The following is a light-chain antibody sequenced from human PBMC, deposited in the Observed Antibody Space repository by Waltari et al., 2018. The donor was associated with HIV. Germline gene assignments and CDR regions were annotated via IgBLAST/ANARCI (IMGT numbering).Light chain of an antibody. CDR3: AAWDDSLSGHWV. CDR2: RNS. Sequence: QSALSQPPSESATPGQRGTITCAGTNSNTGSNLVYWSQQFPGMAPTIAIYRNSQRPSGVPDRFSGSKSGTSASLVISGLRTDDEADYYCAAWDDSLSGHWVFGGGTKLTVL. J-gene: IGLJ3*02. CDR1: NSNTGSNL. V-gene: IGLV1-47*01.